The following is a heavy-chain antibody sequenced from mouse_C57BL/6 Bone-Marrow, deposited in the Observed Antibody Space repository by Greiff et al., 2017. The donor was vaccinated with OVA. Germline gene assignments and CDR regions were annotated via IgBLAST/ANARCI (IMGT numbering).Heavy chain of an antibody. V-gene: IGHV1-53*01. CDR3: ARSISYGYYFDY. CDR2: INPSNGGT. CDR1: GYTFTSYW. D-gene: IGHD2-2*01. J-gene: IGHJ2*01. Sequence: VQLQQPGAELVKPGASVKLSCKASGYTFTSYWMHWVKQRPGQGLEWIGNINPSNGGTNYNEKFKSKATLTVDKSSSTAYMQLSSLTSEDSAVYYCARSISYGYYFDYWGQGTTLTVSS.